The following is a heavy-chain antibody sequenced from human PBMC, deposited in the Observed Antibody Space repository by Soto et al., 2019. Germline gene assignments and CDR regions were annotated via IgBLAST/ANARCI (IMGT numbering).Heavy chain of an antibody. CDR3: ARDRPEGGMDV. Sequence: QVQLVESGGGMVQPGRSLRLSCAASGFTFSSYGMHWVRQAPGKGLEWVAVIWYDGSNKYYADSVKGRFTISRDNSKNTLYLQMNSLRAEDTAVYYCARDRPEGGMDVWGQGTTVTVSS. CDR1: GFTFSSYG. CDR2: IWYDGSNK. V-gene: IGHV3-33*01. J-gene: IGHJ6*02.